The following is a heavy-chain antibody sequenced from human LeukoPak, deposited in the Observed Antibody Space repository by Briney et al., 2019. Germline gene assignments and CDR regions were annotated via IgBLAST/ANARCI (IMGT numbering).Heavy chain of an antibody. V-gene: IGHV3-30*04. CDR2: ISYDGSNK. J-gene: IGHJ4*02. D-gene: IGHD2-2*03. Sequence: PGGSLRLSCAASGFTFSSYAMHGVRQAPGKGLEWVAVISYDGSNKYYADSVKGRFTISRDNSKNTLYLQMNSLRAEDTAVYYCARDTLGYCSSTSCRGYFDYWGQGTLVTVSS. CDR1: GFTFSSYA. CDR3: ARDTLGYCSSTSCRGYFDY.